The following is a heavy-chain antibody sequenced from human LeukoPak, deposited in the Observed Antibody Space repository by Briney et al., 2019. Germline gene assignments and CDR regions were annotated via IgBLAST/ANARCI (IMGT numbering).Heavy chain of an antibody. D-gene: IGHD3-22*01. V-gene: IGHV4-34*01. CDR3: ARGPAYYYDSSGYY. CDR1: GGSFSGYY. J-gene: IGHJ4*02. CDR2: INHSGST. Sequence: SETLSLTCAVYGGSFSGYYWSWIRQPPGKGLEWIGEINHSGSTNYNPSLKSRVTISVDTSKNQFSLKLSSVTAADTAVCYCARGPAYYYDSSGYYWGQGTLVTVSS.